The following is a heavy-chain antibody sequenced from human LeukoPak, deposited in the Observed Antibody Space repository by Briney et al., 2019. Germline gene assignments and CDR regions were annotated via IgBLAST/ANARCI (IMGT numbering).Heavy chain of an antibody. CDR1: GGSISSYY. D-gene: IGHD1-26*01. Sequence: PSETLSLTCTVSGGSISSYYWGWIRQPPGKGLEWIGYIYYSGSTNYNPSLKSRVTISVDTSKNQFSLKLSSVTAADTAVYYCARGEEGRFYYYYGMDVWGQGTTVTVSS. J-gene: IGHJ6*02. V-gene: IGHV4-59*01. CDR2: IYYSGST. CDR3: ARGEEGRFYYYYGMDV.